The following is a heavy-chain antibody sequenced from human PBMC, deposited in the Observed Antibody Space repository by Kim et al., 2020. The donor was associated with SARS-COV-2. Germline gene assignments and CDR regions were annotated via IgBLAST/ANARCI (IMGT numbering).Heavy chain of an antibody. CDR3: TTDQGNTTGYYSCDY. J-gene: IGHJ4*02. V-gene: IGHV3-15*01. D-gene: IGHD3-22*01. Sequence: APVKGRFSISRYNSQNTLYLAMNSLKSEDTALYYCTTDQGNTTGYYSCDYWGQGTLVTVSS.